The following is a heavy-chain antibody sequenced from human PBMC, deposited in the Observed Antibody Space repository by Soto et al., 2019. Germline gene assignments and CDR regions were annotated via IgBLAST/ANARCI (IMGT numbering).Heavy chain of an antibody. CDR3: ARGPPGSTWSHFDY. CDR2: IYDSGST. D-gene: IGHD6-6*01. Sequence: QVQLQESGPGLVEPSGTLSLTCAVSGGSISGGSWWSWVRQPPGKGLEWIGEIYDSGSTNYNPSLKSRVTMSVDTSKNQCSLKLTSVTAADTAVYYCARGPPGSTWSHFDYWGQGTLVTVSS. V-gene: IGHV4-4*02. J-gene: IGHJ4*02. CDR1: GGSISGGSW.